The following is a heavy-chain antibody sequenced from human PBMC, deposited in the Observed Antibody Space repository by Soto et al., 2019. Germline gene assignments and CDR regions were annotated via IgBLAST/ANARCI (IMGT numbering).Heavy chain of an antibody. CDR1: GVNSISYA. J-gene: IGHJ4*02. Sequence: SCAAAGVNSISYARHWVRQPPGKGLEWVAVISYDGINKYYADSVKGRFTISRDNSMHTLYLQMNNLRADDTAVYYCARDGASFWGQGTPVTVSS. V-gene: IGHV3-30-3*01. D-gene: IGHD3-16*01. CDR2: ISYDGINK. CDR3: ARDGASF.